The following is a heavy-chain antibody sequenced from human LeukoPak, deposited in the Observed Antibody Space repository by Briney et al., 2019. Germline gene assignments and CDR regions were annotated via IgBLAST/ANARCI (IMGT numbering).Heavy chain of an antibody. CDR2: INHSGST. CDR1: GGSFSGYY. CDR3: ARGPKICSGGSCYLPFDY. J-gene: IGHJ4*02. V-gene: IGHV4-34*01. D-gene: IGHD2-15*01. Sequence: SETLSLTCAVYGGSFSGYYWSWIRQPPGKGLEWIGEINHSGSTNYNPSLKSRVTISVDTSKNQFSLKLSSVTAADTAVYYCARGPKICSGGSCYLPFDYWGQGTLVTVSS.